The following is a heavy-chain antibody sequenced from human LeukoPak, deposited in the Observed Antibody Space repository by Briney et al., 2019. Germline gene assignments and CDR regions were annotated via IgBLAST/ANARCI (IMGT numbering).Heavy chain of an antibody. D-gene: IGHD1-1*01. V-gene: IGHV3-23*01. CDR2: ISKSGDIT. CDR3: AKDASTTNNFYFFDY. J-gene: IGHJ4*02. CDR1: GFTFTNYA. Sequence: GGSLRLSCAASGFTFTNYAMTWVRQAPGKGLEWISGISKSGDITFYADSVKGRFTISRDTSKSAVYLQMNSLRAEDTAIYYCAKDASTTNNFYFFDYWGQGALATVSS.